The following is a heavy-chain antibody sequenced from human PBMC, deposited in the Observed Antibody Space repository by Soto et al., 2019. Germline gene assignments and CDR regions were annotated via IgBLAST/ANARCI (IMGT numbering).Heavy chain of an antibody. V-gene: IGHV1-2*04. J-gene: IGHJ3*02. CDR3: AREPRNSMMYDAFDI. CDR1: GYTFTSYY. CDR2: INPNSGGT. D-gene: IGHD3-22*01. Sequence: ASVKVSCKASGYTFTSYYMHWVRQAPGQGLEWMGIINPNSGGTNYAQKFQGWVTMTRDTSISTAYMELSRLRSDDTAVYYCAREPRNSMMYDAFDIWGQGTMVTVSS.